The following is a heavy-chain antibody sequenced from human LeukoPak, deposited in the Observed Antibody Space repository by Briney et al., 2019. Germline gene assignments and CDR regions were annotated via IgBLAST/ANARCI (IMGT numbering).Heavy chain of an antibody. CDR2: ISAYNGNT. V-gene: IGHV1-18*01. CDR1: GYTFTSYG. CDR3: ARDIKGYSYGLWWFDP. Sequence: ASVKVSCKASGYTFTSYGISWVRQAPGQGLEWMGWISAYNGNTNYAQKLQGRVTMTTDTSTSTAYMELRSLRSDDTAVYYCARDIKGYSYGLWWFDPWGQGTLVTVSS. D-gene: IGHD5-18*01. J-gene: IGHJ5*02.